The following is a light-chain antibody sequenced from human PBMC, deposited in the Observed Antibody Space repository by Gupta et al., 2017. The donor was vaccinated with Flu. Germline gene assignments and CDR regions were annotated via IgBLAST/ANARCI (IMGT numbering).Light chain of an antibody. CDR1: QSLVYNNGITY. J-gene: IGKJ2*02. CDR2: EVA. V-gene: IGKV2-30*01. Sequence: DVVMSQSPLSLSVTLGQAASISCRSSQSLVYNNGITYLTWFQQRPGQSPRRLIYEVANRDSGVADRFSGSGSVTDFTLKSSRVEAEDVGVYYCMRSKHPWTFGQGTRLEI. CDR3: MRSKHPWT.